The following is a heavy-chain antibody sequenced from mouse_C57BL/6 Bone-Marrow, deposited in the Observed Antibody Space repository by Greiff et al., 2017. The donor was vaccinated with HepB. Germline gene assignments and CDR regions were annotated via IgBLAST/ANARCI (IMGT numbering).Heavy chain of an antibody. Sequence: EVQVVESGGGLVKPGGSLKLSCAASGFTFSDYGMHWVRQAPEKGLEWVAYISSGSSTIYYADTVKGRFTISRDNAKNTLFLQMTSLRSEDTAMYYCAREAVVDTQGAMDYWGQGTSVTVSS. CDR3: AREAVVDTQGAMDY. CDR1: GFTFSDYG. J-gene: IGHJ4*01. CDR2: ISSGSSTI. V-gene: IGHV5-17*01. D-gene: IGHD1-1*01.